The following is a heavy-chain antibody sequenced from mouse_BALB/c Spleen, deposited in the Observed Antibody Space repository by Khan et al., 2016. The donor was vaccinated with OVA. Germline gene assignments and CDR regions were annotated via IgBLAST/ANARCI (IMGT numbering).Heavy chain of an antibody. CDR3: ARHQFPLSMDS. V-gene: IGHV2-6-2*01. CDR1: GFSLTNYA. Sequence: VQLVESGPDLVAPSQSLSITCTVSGFSLTNYAIHWVRQPPGKGLDWLVLIWSDGRTTYNSALKSILSISKDNSKSQVFLKINSLQTDDTAMYYCARHQFPLSMDSWGQGISVTVSS. J-gene: IGHJ4*01. CDR2: IWSDGRT.